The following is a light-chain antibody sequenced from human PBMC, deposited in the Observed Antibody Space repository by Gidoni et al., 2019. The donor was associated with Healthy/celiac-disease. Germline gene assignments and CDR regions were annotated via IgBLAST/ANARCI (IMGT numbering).Light chain of an antibody. CDR3: QQFNNYPLT. CDR1: QGISSA. V-gene: IGKV1D-13*01. Sequence: AIQLTQSPSSLSASVGDRVTITCRASQGISSALAWYQQKPGKAPKLLIYDASSLESGVPTRFSGSGSGTDFTLTISSLHPEDFATYYCQQFNNYPLTFXGXTKVEIK. J-gene: IGKJ4*01. CDR2: DAS.